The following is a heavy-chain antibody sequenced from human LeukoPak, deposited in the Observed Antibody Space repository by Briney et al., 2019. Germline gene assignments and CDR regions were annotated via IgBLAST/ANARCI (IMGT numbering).Heavy chain of an antibody. J-gene: IGHJ4*02. CDR1: GGSISSYY. V-gene: IGHV4-4*07. CDR3: ARVYYDSSGYYYVIFDY. Sequence: PSETLSLTCTVSGGSISSYYWSWIRQPAGKGLEWIGRIYTSGSTNYNPSLKSRVTIPVDTSKNQFSLRLSSVTAADTAVYYCARVYYDSSGYYYVIFDYWGQGTLVTVSS. CDR2: IYTSGST. D-gene: IGHD3-22*01.